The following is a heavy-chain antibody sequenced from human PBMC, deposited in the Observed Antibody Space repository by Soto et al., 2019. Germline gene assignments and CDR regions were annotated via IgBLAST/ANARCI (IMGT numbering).Heavy chain of an antibody. J-gene: IGHJ5*02. CDR1: GGSISSSSFH. CDR2: IYYTGSP. CDR3: AGRTHYYGSGVGGWFDP. D-gene: IGHD3-10*01. V-gene: IGHV4-39*01. Sequence: SETLSLTCTVAGGSISSSSFHWGWIRQPPGKGLECIGSIYYTGSPYYNPSLKSRVTISVDTSKNQFSLKLSSMTAADTAVYYCAGRTHYYGSGVGGWFDPWGQGTLVTVSS.